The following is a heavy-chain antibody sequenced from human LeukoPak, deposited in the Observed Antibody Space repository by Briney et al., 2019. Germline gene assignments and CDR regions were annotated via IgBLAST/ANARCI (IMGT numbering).Heavy chain of an antibody. CDR2: ISGGGGTG. V-gene: IGHV1-3*01. J-gene: IGHJ5*02. CDR3: ARVLWFGHLYNWFDP. CDR1: GYSFTNYG. Sequence: ASVTVSCKTSGYSFTNYGMNWVRQAPGQRLEWMGWISGGGGTGIYSQNFQDRVTITWDTSATTAYMELNSLRSEDTAVYYCARVLWFGHLYNWFDPWGQGTLVTASS. D-gene: IGHD3-10*01.